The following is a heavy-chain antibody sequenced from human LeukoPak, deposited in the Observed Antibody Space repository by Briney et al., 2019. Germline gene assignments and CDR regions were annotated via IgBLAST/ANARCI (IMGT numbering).Heavy chain of an antibody. V-gene: IGHV4-39*01. CDR1: GGSISSSSYY. J-gene: IGHJ4*02. D-gene: IGHD3-10*01. CDR2: IYYSGST. Sequence: PSETLSLTCTVSGGSISSSSYYWGWIRQPPGKGLEWIGSIYYSGSTYYNPSLKSRVTISVDTSKNQFSLKLSSVTAADTAVYYCARHSGPPYYFDYWGQGTLVIVSS. CDR3: ARHSGPPYYFDY.